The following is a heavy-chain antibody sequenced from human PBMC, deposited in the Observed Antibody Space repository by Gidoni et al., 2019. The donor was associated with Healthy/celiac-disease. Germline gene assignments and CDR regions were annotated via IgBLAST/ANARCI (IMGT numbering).Heavy chain of an antibody. Sequence: QVQLQESGPGLVKPSGTLSLTCAVSGGSISSSNWWTWVRQPPGKGLEWIGEIYHSGSTNYNPSLKSRVTISVDKSKNQFSLKLSSVTAADTAVYYCARARPYYDILTGYYSGGDNDYWGQGTLVTVSS. CDR3: ARARPYYDILTGYYSGGDNDY. D-gene: IGHD3-9*01. CDR2: IYHSGST. J-gene: IGHJ4*02. V-gene: IGHV4-4*02. CDR1: GGSISSSNW.